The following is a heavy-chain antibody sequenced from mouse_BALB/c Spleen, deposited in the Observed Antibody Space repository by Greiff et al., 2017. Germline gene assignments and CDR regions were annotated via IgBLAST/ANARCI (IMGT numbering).Heavy chain of an antibody. CDR2: IFPGSGNT. Sequence: QVQLKESGPELVKPGASVKISCKASGYSFTSYYIHWVKQRPGQGLEWIGWIFPGSGNTKYNEKFKGKATLTADTSSSTAYMQLSSLTSEDSAVYFCARERYGYAMDYWGQGTSVTVSS. CDR3: ARERYGYAMDY. D-gene: IGHD1-1*01. CDR1: GYSFTSYY. V-gene: IGHV1-66*01. J-gene: IGHJ4*01.